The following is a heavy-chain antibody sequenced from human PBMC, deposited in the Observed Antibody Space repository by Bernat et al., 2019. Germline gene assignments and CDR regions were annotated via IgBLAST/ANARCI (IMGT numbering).Heavy chain of an antibody. Sequence: QVQLVESGGGVVQPGRSLRLSCAASGFTFSSYGMHWVRQAPGKGLEWVAVIWYDGSNKYYADSVKGRFTISRDNSKSTLYLQMNGLRAEDTAVYYCAKGKWENPTGNPGAFDAWGQGTLVTVSS. CDR2: IWYDGSNK. D-gene: IGHD1-1*01. J-gene: IGHJ4*02. CDR3: AKGKWENPTGNPGAFDA. CDR1: GFTFSSYG. V-gene: IGHV3-33*06.